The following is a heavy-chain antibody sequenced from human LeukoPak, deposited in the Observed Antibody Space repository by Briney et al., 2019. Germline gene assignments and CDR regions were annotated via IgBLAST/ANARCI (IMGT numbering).Heavy chain of an antibody. CDR3: ARDAYSSGWFDY. D-gene: IGHD6-19*01. CDR1: GDSVSSNSAA. J-gene: IGHJ4*02. V-gene: IGHV6-1*01. CDR2: TYYRSKWYN. Sequence: SSQTLSLTSAISGDSVSSNSAARNWIRQSPSRGLEWLARTYYRSKWYNDYAVSVKSRITITPDTYENQFSRQLNSVTPEDTAVYYCARDAYSSGWFDYWGQGTLVTVSS.